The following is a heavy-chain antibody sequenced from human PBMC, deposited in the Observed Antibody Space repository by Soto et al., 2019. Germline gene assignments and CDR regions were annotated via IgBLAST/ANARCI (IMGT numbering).Heavy chain of an antibody. D-gene: IGHD4-17*01. CDR1: GGSIGSYH. CDR2: VYYTGTT. CDR3: ARDTVLTGMFDL. Sequence: SETLSLTCTVSGGSIGSYHWSWVRQPPGKGLEWIASVYYTGTTNYNPSLGSRVTISIDAPENQISLKLTSVTAADTAFYYCARDTVLTGMFDLWGQGTLVTVSS. V-gene: IGHV4-59*01. J-gene: IGHJ5*02.